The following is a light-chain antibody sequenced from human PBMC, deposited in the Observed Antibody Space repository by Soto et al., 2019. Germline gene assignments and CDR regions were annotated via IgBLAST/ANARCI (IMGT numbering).Light chain of an antibody. CDR1: QDISNW. Sequence: DIKMTQSPSSVSASVGDRVTITCRASQDISNWLAWYQQKPGKAPNLLIYAASRLQSGVPSRFSGSGSGTDFTLTISGLQPEDFATYYCQQANSFPPWTFGQGTKVEIK. V-gene: IGKV1-12*01. CDR2: AAS. J-gene: IGKJ1*01. CDR3: QQANSFPPWT.